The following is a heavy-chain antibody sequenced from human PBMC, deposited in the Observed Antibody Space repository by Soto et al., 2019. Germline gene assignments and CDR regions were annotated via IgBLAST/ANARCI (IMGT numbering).Heavy chain of an antibody. CDR1: GFTFSSYA. CDR3: ARDFIAAAGSVDY. Sequence: SCAASGFTFSSYAMHWVRQAPGKGLEWVAVISYDGSNKYYADSVKGRFTISRDNSKNTLYLQMNSLRAEDTAVYYCARDFIAAAGSVDYWGQGTLVTVSS. V-gene: IGHV3-30-3*01. J-gene: IGHJ4*02. D-gene: IGHD6-13*01. CDR2: ISYDGSNK.